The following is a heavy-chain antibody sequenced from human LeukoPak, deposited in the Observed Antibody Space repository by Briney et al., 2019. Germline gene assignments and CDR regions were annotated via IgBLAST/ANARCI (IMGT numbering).Heavy chain of an antibody. CDR1: GFTFNSYA. CDR3: AKGGGANYFDP. CDR2: ISISGVTT. V-gene: IGHV3-23*01. J-gene: IGHJ5*02. D-gene: IGHD4/OR15-4a*01. Sequence: PGGSLRLSCAASGFTFNSYAMSWVRQAPGKGLGWVSSISISGVTTYYADSVKGRFTMSRDNSKNTLYPQMNSLRAEDTAKYYCAKGGGANYFDPWGQGTLVTVSS.